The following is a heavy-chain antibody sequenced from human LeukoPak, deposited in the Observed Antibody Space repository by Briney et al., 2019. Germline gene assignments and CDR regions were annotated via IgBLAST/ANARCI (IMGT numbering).Heavy chain of an antibody. V-gene: IGHV4-59*08. CDR3: ARQREPGGYSSS. Sequence: SETLSLTCTVSGGSISSYYWSWIRQPPGKGLEWIGYIYYSGSANYNPSLKSRVTISVDTSKNQFSLKLSSVTAADTAVYYCARQREPGGYSSSWGQGTLVTVSS. J-gene: IGHJ4*02. D-gene: IGHD6-13*01. CDR2: IYYSGSA. CDR1: GGSISSYY.